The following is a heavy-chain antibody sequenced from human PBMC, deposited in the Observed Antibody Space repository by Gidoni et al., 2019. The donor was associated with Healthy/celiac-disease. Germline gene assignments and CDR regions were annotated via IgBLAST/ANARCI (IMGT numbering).Heavy chain of an antibody. J-gene: IGHJ5*02. CDR1: GGSISSYY. CDR3: ARGVTMYNWFDP. Sequence: QVQLQESGPGLVKPSETLSLTCTFSGGSISSYYWSWIRQPPGKGLEWIGYIYYSGSTNYNPSLKSRVTISVDTSKNQFSLKLSSVTAADAAVYYCARGVTMYNWFDPWGQGTLVTVSS. V-gene: IGHV4-59*01. CDR2: IYYSGST. D-gene: IGHD3-3*01.